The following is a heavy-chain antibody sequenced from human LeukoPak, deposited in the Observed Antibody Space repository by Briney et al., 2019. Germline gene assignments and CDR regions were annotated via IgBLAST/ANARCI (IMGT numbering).Heavy chain of an antibody. D-gene: IGHD3-22*01. CDR1: GFTFSSYA. CDR3: ARDNYYDSSGYLAY. CDR2: ISYDGSNK. Sequence: PGRSLRLSCAASGFTFSSYAMHWVRQAPGKGLEXXXXISYDGSNKYYADSVKGRFTISRDNSKNTLYLQMNSLRAEDTAVYYCARDNYYDSSGYLAYWGQGTLVTVSS. V-gene: IGHV3-30-3*01. J-gene: IGHJ4*02.